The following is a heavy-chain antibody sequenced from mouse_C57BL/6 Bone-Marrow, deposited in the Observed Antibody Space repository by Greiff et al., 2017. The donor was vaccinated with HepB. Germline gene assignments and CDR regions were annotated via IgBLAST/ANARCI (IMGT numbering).Heavy chain of an antibody. Sequence: VQLKQSGPVLVKPGASVKMSCKASGYTFTDYYMNWVKQSHGKSLEWIGVINPYNGGTSYNQKFKGKATLTVDKSSSTAYMELNSLTSEDSAVYYCANYYGSSFDYWCQGTTLTVSS. CDR3: ANYYGSSFDY. D-gene: IGHD1-1*01. V-gene: IGHV1-19*01. J-gene: IGHJ2*01. CDR2: INPYNGGT. CDR1: GYTFTDYY.